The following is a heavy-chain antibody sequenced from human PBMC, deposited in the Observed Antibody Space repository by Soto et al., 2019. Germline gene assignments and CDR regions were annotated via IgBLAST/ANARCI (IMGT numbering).Heavy chain of an antibody. Sequence: SETLSLTCTVSGGSISSYYWSWIRQPPGKGLEWIGYIYYSGSTNYNPSLKSRVTISVDTSKNQFSLKLSSVTAADTAVYYCARERSLVVTDNWFDPWGQGTLVTVSS. J-gene: IGHJ5*02. D-gene: IGHD2-21*02. CDR1: GGSISSYY. V-gene: IGHV4-59*01. CDR3: ARERSLVVTDNWFDP. CDR2: IYYSGST.